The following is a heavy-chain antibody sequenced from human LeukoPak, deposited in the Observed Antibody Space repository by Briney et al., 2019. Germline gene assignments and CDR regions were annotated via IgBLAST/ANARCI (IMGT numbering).Heavy chain of an antibody. V-gene: IGHV1-69*05. Sequence: SVKVSCKASGGTFSSYAISWVRQAPGRGLEWVGRIIPIFGTANYAQKFQGRVTITTDESTSTAYMELSSLRSEDTAVYYCAITYYYDSSGYTFDYWGQGTLVTVSS. J-gene: IGHJ4*02. D-gene: IGHD3-22*01. CDR2: IIPIFGTA. CDR3: AITYYYDSSGYTFDY. CDR1: GGTFSSYA.